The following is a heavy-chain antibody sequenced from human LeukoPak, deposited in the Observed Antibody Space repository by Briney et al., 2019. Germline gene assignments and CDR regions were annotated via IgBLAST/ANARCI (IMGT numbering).Heavy chain of an antibody. V-gene: IGHV3-7*01. CDR3: ARVLGSTSYHMDV. D-gene: IGHD2-2*01. CDR2: IKQDGSEK. CDR1: GFTFSSYW. J-gene: IGHJ6*03. Sequence: GGSLRLSCAASGFTFSSYWMSWVRQAPGKGLEWVANIKQDGSEKYCVDSVKGRFTISRDNAKNSLYLQMNSLRAEDTAAYYCARVLGSTSYHMDVWGKGTMVTVSS.